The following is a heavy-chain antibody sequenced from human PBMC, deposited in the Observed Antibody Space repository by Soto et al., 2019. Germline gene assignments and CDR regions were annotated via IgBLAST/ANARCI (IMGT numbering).Heavy chain of an antibody. D-gene: IGHD6-19*01. J-gene: IGHJ3*02. CDR1: GYTFNRHD. CDR3: AREGLYGSSQDNTFDI. CDR2: MNPNSGNT. V-gene: IGHV1-8*01. Sequence: QVQLVQSGVEVKKSGASVRISCKASGYTFNRHDINWVRQATGQGPEWIGWMNPNSGNTGYAQKFQGRVTMTRDSSITTAYMDLSSLTSEDTAIYYCAREGLYGSSQDNTFDIWGQGTMVTVSS.